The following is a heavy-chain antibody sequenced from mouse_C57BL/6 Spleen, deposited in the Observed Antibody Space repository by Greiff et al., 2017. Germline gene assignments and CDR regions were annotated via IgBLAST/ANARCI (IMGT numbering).Heavy chain of an antibody. CDR2: IYPRSGNT. CDR1: GYTFTSYG. CDR3: ERRDDYDYFDY. J-gene: IGHJ2*01. D-gene: IGHD2-4*01. Sequence: QVQLQQSGAELARPGASVKLSCKASGYTFTSYGISWVKQRTGQGLEWIGEIYPRSGNTYYNEKFKGKATLTVDKSSSTAYVELRSLTSEDSADYFCERRDDYDYFDYWGQGTTLTVSS. V-gene: IGHV1-81*01.